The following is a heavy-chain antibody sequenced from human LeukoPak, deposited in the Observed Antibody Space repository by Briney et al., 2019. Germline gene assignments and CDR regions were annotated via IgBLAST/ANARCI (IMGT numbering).Heavy chain of an antibody. J-gene: IGHJ4*02. Sequence: GGSLRLTCAASGFTFSSYAMHWVRQAPGKGLEWVAVISYDGSNKYYADSVKGRFTISRDNSKNTLFLQMNSLRAEDTAVYYCAKHHYGGNSEYDCWGQGTLVTVSS. D-gene: IGHD4-23*01. CDR3: AKHHYGGNSEYDC. CDR2: ISYDGSNK. V-gene: IGHV3-30-3*02. CDR1: GFTFSSYA.